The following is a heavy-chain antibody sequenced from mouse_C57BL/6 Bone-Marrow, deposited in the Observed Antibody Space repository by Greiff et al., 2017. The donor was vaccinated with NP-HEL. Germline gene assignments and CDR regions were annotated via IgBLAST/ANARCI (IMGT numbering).Heavy chain of an antibody. V-gene: IGHV6-3*01. CDR3: TVRYEYFDV. J-gene: IGHJ1*03. CDR1: GFTFSNYW. CDR2: IRLKSDNYAT. D-gene: IGHD1-1*01. Sequence: EVQVVESGGGLVQPGGSMKLSCVASGFTFSNYWMNWVRQSPEKGLEWVAQIRLKSDNYATHYAESVKGRFTISRDDTKSTVYLQMNNLRAEDTGIYYCTVRYEYFDVWGTGTTVTVSS.